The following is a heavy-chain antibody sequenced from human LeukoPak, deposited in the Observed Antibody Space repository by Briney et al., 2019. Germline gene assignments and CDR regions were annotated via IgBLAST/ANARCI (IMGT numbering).Heavy chain of an antibody. CDR2: ISWDGGRT. CDR1: GFTFDDYA. CDR3: AKDKFDGSGNYYFDY. V-gene: IGHV3-43D*03. Sequence: PGGSLRLSCEASGFTFDDYAMHWLRHAPGKGLEWVSLISWDGGRTYYADSVKARFTISRDNSKNSLYLQMNSLRAEDTALYYCAKDKFDGSGNYYFDYWGQGTLVTVSS. D-gene: IGHD3-10*01. J-gene: IGHJ4*02.